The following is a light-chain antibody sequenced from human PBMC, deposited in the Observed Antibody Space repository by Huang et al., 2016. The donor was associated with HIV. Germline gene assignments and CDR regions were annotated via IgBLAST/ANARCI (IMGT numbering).Light chain of an antibody. V-gene: IGKV3-15*01. CDR2: GAS. J-gene: IGKJ2*01. CDR3: QQYNNWPPMYT. Sequence: EIVMTQSPATLSVSPGERATLSCRASPSVSSNLAWYQQKPGQAPRLRICGASARATGIPARFSALGSGTEFTLTISSLQSEDFAVYYCQQYNNWPPMYTFGQGTNLEIK. CDR1: PSVSSN.